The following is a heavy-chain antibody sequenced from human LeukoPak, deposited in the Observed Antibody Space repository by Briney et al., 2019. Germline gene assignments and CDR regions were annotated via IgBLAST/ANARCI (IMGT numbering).Heavy chain of an antibody. V-gene: IGHV4-4*09. J-gene: IGHJ2*01. CDR2: IYTSGST. CDR3: WRRDRRWYFDL. Sequence: PSETLSLTCTVSGGSISSYYWSWIRQPPGKGLEWIGYIYTSGSTNYNPSLKSRVTISVDTSKNQFSLKLSSVTAADTAVYYCWRRDRRWYFDLWGRGTLVTVSS. CDR1: GGSISSYY.